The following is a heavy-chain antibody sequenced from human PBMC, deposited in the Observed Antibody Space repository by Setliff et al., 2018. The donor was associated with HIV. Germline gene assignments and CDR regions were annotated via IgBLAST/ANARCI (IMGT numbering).Heavy chain of an antibody. Sequence: KSSETLSLTCTVSGGSISSGSYYWSWIRQPAGKGLEWIGRIWTSGSTNYNPSLKSRVTISVDTSKNQFSLKLSSVTAADTAVYYCARGTGSYGSDYWGQGTLVTAPQ. J-gene: IGHJ4*02. V-gene: IGHV4-61*02. CDR3: ARGTGSYGSDY. D-gene: IGHD5-18*01. CDR1: GGSISSGSYY. CDR2: IWTSGST.